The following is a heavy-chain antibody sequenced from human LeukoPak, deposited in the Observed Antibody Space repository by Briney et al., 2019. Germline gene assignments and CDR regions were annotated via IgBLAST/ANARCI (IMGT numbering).Heavy chain of an antibody. D-gene: IGHD2-15*01. J-gene: IGHJ4*02. Sequence: SETLSLTCTVSGGSISSSSYYWGWIRQPPGKGLEWIGSIYYSGSTYYNPSLKSRVTISVDKSKNQFSLKLSSVTAADTAVYYCARAYCSGGSCYYFDYWGQGTLVTVSS. CDR2: IYYSGST. CDR1: GGSISSSSYY. CDR3: ARAYCSGGSCYYFDY. V-gene: IGHV4-39*07.